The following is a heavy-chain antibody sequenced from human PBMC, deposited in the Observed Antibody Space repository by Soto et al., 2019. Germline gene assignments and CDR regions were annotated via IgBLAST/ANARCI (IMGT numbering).Heavy chain of an antibody. Sequence: PSETLSLTCAVSGGSISSGGYSWSWIRQPPGKGLEWIGYIYHSGSTYYNPSLKSRVTISVDRSKNQFSLKLSSVTAADTAVYYWARTVITESNWFDPWGKGTLVTVSS. CDR3: ARTVITESNWFDP. V-gene: IGHV4-30-2*01. CDR2: IYHSGST. D-gene: IGHD3-10*01. J-gene: IGHJ5*02. CDR1: GGSISSGGYS.